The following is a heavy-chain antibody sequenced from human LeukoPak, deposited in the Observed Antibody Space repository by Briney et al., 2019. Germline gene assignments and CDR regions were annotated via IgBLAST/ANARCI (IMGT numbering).Heavy chain of an antibody. D-gene: IGHD5-24*01. CDR2: IYYSGST. J-gene: IGHJ4*02. V-gene: IGHV4-59*01. CDR1: GGSISSYY. CDR3: AREVRWLQLGLYYFDY. Sequence: SETLSLTCAVSGGSISSYYWSWIRQPPGKGLEWIGYIYYSGSTNYNPSLKSRVTISVDTSKNQFSLKLSSVTAADTAVYYCAREVRWLQLGLYYFDYWGQGTLVTVSS.